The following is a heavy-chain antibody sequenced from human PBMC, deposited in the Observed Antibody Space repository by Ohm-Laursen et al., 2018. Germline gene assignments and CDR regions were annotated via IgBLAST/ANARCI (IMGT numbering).Heavy chain of an antibody. CDR3: ARHPDYRSDRWFDP. CDR1: GYSISSGYY. J-gene: IGHJ5*02. Sequence: SETLSLTCAVSGYSISSGYYWGWIRQPPGKGLEWIGTIYHSGSTNYNPSLKSRVTISVDTSKNQFSLKLSSVTAADTAVYYCARHPDYRSDRWFDPWGQGTLVSVSS. V-gene: IGHV4-38-2*01. D-gene: IGHD6-25*01. CDR2: IYHSGST.